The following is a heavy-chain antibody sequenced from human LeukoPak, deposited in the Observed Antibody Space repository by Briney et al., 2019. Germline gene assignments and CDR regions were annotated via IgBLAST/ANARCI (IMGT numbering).Heavy chain of an antibody. CDR2: IYSSGTI. CDR3: TRDSGTTGEVKFDP. V-gene: IGHV4-4*07. J-gene: IGHJ5*02. Sequence: SETLSLTGSGSGVTISSYYWSWIRQPAGKGLEWIGRIYSSGTITYNPSLQSRVTMSVDTSKNEFSLKMSPVTAADTAVYYCTRDSGTTGEVKFDPWGRGTLVAVSS. D-gene: IGHD3-10*01. CDR1: GVTISSYY.